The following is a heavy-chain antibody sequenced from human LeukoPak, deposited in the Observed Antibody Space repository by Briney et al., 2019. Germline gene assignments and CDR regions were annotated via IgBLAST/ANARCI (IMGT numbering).Heavy chain of an antibody. CDR3: AREQSGITIFGVVIHNYNWFDP. CDR2: INPSGGST. J-gene: IGHJ5*02. V-gene: IGHV1-46*01. D-gene: IGHD3-3*01. Sequence: ASVKVSCKASGYTFTSYYMHWVRQAPGQGLEWMGIINPSGGSTSYAQKFQGRVTMTRDMSTSTVYMELSSLRSEDTAVYYCAREQSGITIFGVVIHNYNWFDPWGQGTLVTVSS. CDR1: GYTFTSYY.